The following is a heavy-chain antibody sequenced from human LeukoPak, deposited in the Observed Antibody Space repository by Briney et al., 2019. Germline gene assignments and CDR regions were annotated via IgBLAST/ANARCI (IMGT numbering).Heavy chain of an antibody. V-gene: IGHV4-59*11. Sequence: SEPQSLTCTVSGDSSSSHYWSWIRHSPGKGLECLGFNPHRGSTDYNPSLRSPVSISIDTFKSQFTMNLRSVTAADSAIYYCARERSHFWYMDVWGKGTTVTVSS. D-gene: IGHD3-10*01. CDR2: NPHRGST. J-gene: IGHJ6*03. CDR1: GDSSSSHY. CDR3: ARERSHFWYMDV.